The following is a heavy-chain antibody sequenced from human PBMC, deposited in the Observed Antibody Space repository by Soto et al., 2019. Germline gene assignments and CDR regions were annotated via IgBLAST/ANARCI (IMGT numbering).Heavy chain of an antibody. J-gene: IGHJ5*02. CDR2: ISAYNYNT. Sequence: QVQLVQSGAEVKKPGASVKVSCKASGYTFTSYGLSWVRQAPGQGLEWMGRISAYNYNTKYAQKLPGRATTTPATSTSTAYMELRSLRSDATPVYSCATVVGALGHWFDPWGQGTLVTVSS. CDR3: ATVVGALGHWFDP. D-gene: IGHD1-26*01. CDR1: GYTFTSYG. V-gene: IGHV1-18*01.